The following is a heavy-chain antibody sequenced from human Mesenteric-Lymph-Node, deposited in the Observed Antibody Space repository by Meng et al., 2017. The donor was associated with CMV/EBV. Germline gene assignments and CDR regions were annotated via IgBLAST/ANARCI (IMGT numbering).Heavy chain of an antibody. Sequence: SMKVSCKASGGTFSSCSIMWVRQAPGQGLEWMGGITPAFDTADYAQKFRDRVTITTDESATTTYMEMSSLEFEDTAVYFCARGPRITFGGVIIWPLEDWGQGTLVTVSS. CDR2: ITPAFDTA. J-gene: IGHJ4*02. D-gene: IGHD3-16*02. CDR1: GGTFSSCS. V-gene: IGHV1-69*05. CDR3: ARGPRITFGGVIIWPLED.